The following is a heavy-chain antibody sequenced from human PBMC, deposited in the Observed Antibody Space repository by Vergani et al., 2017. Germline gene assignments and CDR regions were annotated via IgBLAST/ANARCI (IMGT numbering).Heavy chain of an antibody. CDR2: IKQDGSEK. D-gene: IGHD2-2*01. J-gene: IGHJ4*02. V-gene: IGHV3-7*01. CDR3: ARGSKPKYCSSTSCSYYIDY. CDR1: GFTFSSYW. Sequence: EVQLVESGGGLVQPGGSLRLSCAASGFTFSSYWMSWVRQAPGKGLEWVANIKQDGSEKYYVDSVKGRFTISRDNAKNSLYLQMNSLRAEDTAVYYCARGSKPKYCSSTSCSYYIDYWGQGTLVTVSS.